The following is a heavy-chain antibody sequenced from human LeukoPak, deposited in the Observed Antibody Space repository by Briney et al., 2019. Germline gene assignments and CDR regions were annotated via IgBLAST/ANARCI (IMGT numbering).Heavy chain of an antibody. D-gene: IGHD4-17*01. Sequence: SVKVSCKASGGTFSSYAISWVRRAPGQGLEWMGGIIPIFGTANYAQKSQGRVTITADESTSTAYMELSSLRSEDTAVYYCARDYGDWPIAWDWGQGTLVTVSS. CDR3: ARDYGDWPIAWD. J-gene: IGHJ4*02. V-gene: IGHV1-69*13. CDR1: GGTFSSYA. CDR2: IIPIFGTA.